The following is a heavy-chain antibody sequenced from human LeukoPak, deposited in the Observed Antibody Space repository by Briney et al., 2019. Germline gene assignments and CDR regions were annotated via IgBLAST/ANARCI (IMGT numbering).Heavy chain of an antibody. CDR2: IRYDGTNK. CDR1: GFTFSSYD. CDR3: AKDSMESAVATAFDI. J-gene: IGHJ3*02. Sequence: GGSLRLSCAASGFTFSSYDMHWVRQPPGKGLEWVAFIRYDGTNKFYADSVKGRFTISRDNSKNTLYLQMNSLRAEDTALYYCAKDSMESAVATAFDIWGQGTMVTVSS. D-gene: IGHD5-12*01. V-gene: IGHV3-30*02.